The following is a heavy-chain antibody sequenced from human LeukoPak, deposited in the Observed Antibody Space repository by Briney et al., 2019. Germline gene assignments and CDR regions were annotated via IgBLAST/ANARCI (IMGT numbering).Heavy chain of an antibody. Sequence: PSETLSLTCTVSGGSISSYYWSWIRQPAGKGLEWIGRIYTSGSTNYNPSLKSRVTMSVDTSKNQFSLKLSSVTAADTAVYYCAREDSRRGYYDSSGAFDIWGQGTMVTVSS. CDR1: GGSISSYY. D-gene: IGHD3-22*01. CDR3: AREDSRRGYYDSSGAFDI. V-gene: IGHV4-4*07. J-gene: IGHJ3*02. CDR2: IYTSGST.